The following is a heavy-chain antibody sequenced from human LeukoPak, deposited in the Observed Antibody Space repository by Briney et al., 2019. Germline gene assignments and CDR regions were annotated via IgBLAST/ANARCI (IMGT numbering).Heavy chain of an antibody. V-gene: IGHV4-34*01. CDR1: GGSFSGYY. CDR2: INHSGST. D-gene: IGHD3-3*01. CDR3: ARKRITIFGVVITPSGWFDP. J-gene: IGHJ5*02. Sequence: PSETLSLTCAVYGGSFSGYYWSWIRQPPGKGLEWIGEINHSGSTNYNPSLKTRVTISVDTSKNQFSLKLSSVTAADTAVYYCARKRITIFGVVITPSGWFDPWGQGTLVTVSS.